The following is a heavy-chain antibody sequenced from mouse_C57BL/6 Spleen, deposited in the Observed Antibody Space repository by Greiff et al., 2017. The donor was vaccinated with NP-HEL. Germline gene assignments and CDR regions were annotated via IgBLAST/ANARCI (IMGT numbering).Heavy chain of an antibody. CDR3: ANWYFDV. V-gene: IGHV1-82*01. J-gene: IGHJ1*03. Sequence: VQLQQSGPELVKPGASVKISCKASGYAFSSSWMNWVKQRPGKGLEWIGRIYPGDGDTNYIGKFKGKATLTADKSSSTAYMQLSSLTSEDSAVYFCANWYFDVWGTGTTVTVSS. CDR1: GYAFSSSW. CDR2: IYPGDGDT.